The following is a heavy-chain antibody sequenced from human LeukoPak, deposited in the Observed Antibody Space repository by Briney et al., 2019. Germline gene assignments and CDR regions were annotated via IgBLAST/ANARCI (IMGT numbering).Heavy chain of an antibody. CDR2: IYYSGST. D-gene: IGHD3-22*01. CDR3: ARELLDDSSEDNWFDP. Sequence: SETLSLTCTVSGGSISSSSYYWGWIRQPPGKGLEWIGSIYYSGSTYYNPSLKSRVTISVDTSKNQFSLKLSSVTAADTAVYYCARELLDDSSEDNWFDPWGQGTLVTVSS. V-gene: IGHV4-39*02. J-gene: IGHJ5*02. CDR1: GGSISSSSYY.